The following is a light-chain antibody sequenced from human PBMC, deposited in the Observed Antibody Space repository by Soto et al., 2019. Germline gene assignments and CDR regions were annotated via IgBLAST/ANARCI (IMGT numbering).Light chain of an antibody. Sequence: QSVLTQPPSASGTPGQRVAIACSGSSSNVGINSVTWYQQFPGAAPKVLIYNTNQRPSGVPDRFSGSKSDTSASLAISGLQPEDEADYYCAVWDDSLNGPVFGGGTQLTVL. J-gene: IGLJ2*01. CDR3: AVWDDSLNGPV. CDR2: NTN. V-gene: IGLV1-44*01. CDR1: SSNVGINS.